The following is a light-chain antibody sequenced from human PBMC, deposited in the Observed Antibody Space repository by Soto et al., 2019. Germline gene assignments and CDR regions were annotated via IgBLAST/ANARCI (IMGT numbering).Light chain of an antibody. V-gene: IGKV1-5*03. CDR2: KAS. CDR3: QEYNSYSWT. J-gene: IGKJ1*01. CDR1: QSISDW. Sequence: DLQMTQSPSTLSASVGDRVTIACRASQSISDWLAWYQQKPGKAPKVLIYKASTLESGVPSRFSGSGSGTEFTLTISSLQPDDFATYYCQEYNSYSWTFGQGTKVEIK.